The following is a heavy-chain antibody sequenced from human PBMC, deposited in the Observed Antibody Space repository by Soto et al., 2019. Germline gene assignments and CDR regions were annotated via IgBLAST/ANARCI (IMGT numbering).Heavy chain of an antibody. V-gene: IGHV5-10-1*01. CDR2: IDPSDSYT. J-gene: IGHJ6*02. CDR3: ARKLVSIAARRYGMDV. D-gene: IGHD6-6*01. CDR1: GYSFTSYW. Sequence: SCKGSGYSFTSYWISWVRQMPGKGLEWMGRIDPSDSYTNYSPSFQGHVTISADKSISTAYLQWSSLKASDTAMYYCARKLVSIAARRYGMDVWGQGTTVPVSS.